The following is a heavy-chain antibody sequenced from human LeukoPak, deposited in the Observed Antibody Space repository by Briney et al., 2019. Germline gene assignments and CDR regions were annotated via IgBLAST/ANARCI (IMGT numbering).Heavy chain of an antibody. Sequence: PGGSLRLSCAASGFTFSTYGMHCVRQAPGKGLEWVAFIRYDGSNKYYADSVKGRFTISRDNSKNTLYLQMNSLRAEDTAVYFCAKDKDPWKSTSISDFDYWGQGTLVTVSS. J-gene: IGHJ4*02. CDR1: GFTFSTYG. D-gene: IGHD1-1*01. V-gene: IGHV3-30*02. CDR2: IRYDGSNK. CDR3: AKDKDPWKSTSISDFDY.